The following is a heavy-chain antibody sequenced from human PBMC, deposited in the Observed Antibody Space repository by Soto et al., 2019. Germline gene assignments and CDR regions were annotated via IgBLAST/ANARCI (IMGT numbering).Heavy chain of an antibody. CDR1: GFSLSTTGVG. Sequence: QITLKESGPTLVKPTQTLTLTCTFSGFSLSTTGVGVGWIRQPPGKALEWLAIIYWDDDQRYSPSLKSRLTNPTDTSNNQVVPTMTNRDPVDTATYYCARESRRFFDCWRQGTLVTVSS. D-gene: IGHD2-2*01. CDR3: ARESRRFFDC. J-gene: IGHJ4*02. CDR2: IYWDDDQ. V-gene: IGHV2-5*02.